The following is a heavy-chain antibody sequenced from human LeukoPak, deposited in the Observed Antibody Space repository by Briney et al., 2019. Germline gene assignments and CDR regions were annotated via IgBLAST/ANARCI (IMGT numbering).Heavy chain of an antibody. V-gene: IGHV3-23*01. Sequence: GKSLRLSCVASGFGFSSYGMHWVRQAPGKGLEWVSAISGSGGSTYYADSVKGRFTISRDNSKSTLYLQMNSLRAEDTAVYYCAKDPVPWGSSWTGPPHWGQGTLVTVSS. CDR2: ISGSGGST. J-gene: IGHJ4*02. D-gene: IGHD6-13*01. CDR1: GFGFSSYG. CDR3: AKDPVPWGSSWTGPPH.